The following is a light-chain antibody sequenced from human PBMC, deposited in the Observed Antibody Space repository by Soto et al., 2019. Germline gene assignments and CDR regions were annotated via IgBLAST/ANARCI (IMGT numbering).Light chain of an antibody. CDR2: DAS. J-gene: IGKJ3*01. CDR1: QSVSSY. V-gene: IGKV3-11*01. CDR3: QQRNIGLT. Sequence: EIVLTQSPATLSLSPGERATLSCRASQSVSSYLAWYQQQPGQAPSLLIYDASNRASGLPARFSGSGSETDLTRTISSLGPGGVAVYYCQQRNIGLTFVPGTKVDLK.